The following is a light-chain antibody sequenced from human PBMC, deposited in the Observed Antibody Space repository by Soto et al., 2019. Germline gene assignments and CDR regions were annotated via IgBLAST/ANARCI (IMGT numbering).Light chain of an antibody. CDR1: SNDVGGHNY. CDR2: NVN. J-gene: IGLJ2*01. V-gene: IGLV2-11*01. Sequence: QSALTQPRSVSGSPGQSVSISCTGTSNDVGGHNYVSWYQHHPGKAPKLIIYNVNERPSGVPDRFSGSKSGNTASLTISGLQAEDEADYHCCSYADSRTFIFGGGTKLTVL. CDR3: CSYADSRTFI.